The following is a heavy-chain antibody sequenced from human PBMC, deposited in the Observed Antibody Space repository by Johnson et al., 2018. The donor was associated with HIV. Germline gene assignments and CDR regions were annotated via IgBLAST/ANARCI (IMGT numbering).Heavy chain of an antibody. V-gene: IGHV3-30*14. D-gene: IGHD5-18*01. CDR3: ATRAFTTMAEDDAVEI. J-gene: IGHJ3*02. Sequence: QVQLVESGGGVVQPGKSLRLSCAASGFTFSSYAMHWVRQAPGKGLEWVAIISYDGSNKYYADSVKGRFTISRDNSKNTLYLQMNSLRAEDTAVYYCATRAFTTMAEDDAVEIWGQGTMVTVSS. CDR2: ISYDGSNK. CDR1: GFTFSSYA.